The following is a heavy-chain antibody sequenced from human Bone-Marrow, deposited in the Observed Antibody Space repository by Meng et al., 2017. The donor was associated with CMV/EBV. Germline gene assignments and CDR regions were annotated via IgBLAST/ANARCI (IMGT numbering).Heavy chain of an antibody. J-gene: IGHJ6*01. D-gene: IGHD4-11*01. CDR3: ATSTVDYYYYGMAV. Sequence: GESLKISCAASGFTFSSYSMNWVRQAPGKGLEWVSSISSSSSYIYYADSVKGRFTISRDNAKNSLYLQMNSLRAEDTAVYYCATSTVDYYYYGMAVWGQGDTVTFYS. V-gene: IGHV3-21*01. CDR1: GFTFSSYS. CDR2: ISSSSSYI.